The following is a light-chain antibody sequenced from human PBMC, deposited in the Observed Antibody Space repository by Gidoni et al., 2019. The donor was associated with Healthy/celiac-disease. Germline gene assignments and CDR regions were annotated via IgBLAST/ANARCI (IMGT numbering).Light chain of an antibody. V-gene: IGKV3-11*01. CDR1: QSVSSN. Sequence: EIVLTTTPATLSSSPAERATLSCRASQSVSSNSAWYQQKPGQAPRRLIYDASNRATGTPAGFIGSGSGTDFTLTISSLEPEDFAVYYCQQRSSWPSLTFGGXTKVEIK. CDR2: DAS. J-gene: IGKJ4*01. CDR3: QQRSSWPSLT.